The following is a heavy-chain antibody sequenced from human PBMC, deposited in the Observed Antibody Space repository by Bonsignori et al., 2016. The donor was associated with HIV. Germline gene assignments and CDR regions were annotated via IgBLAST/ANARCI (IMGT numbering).Heavy chain of an antibody. CDR2: ISSSSSYI. V-gene: IGHV3-21*01. CDR3: ARDRESSSWYYYYYYMDV. Sequence: GESLKISCAASGFTFSSYSMNWVRQAPGKGLEWVSSISSSSSYIYYADSVKGRFTISRDNAKNSLYLQMNSLRAEDTAVYYCARDRESSSWYYYYYYMDVWGKGPRSPSP. CDR1: GFTFSSYS. D-gene: IGHD6-13*01. J-gene: IGHJ6*03.